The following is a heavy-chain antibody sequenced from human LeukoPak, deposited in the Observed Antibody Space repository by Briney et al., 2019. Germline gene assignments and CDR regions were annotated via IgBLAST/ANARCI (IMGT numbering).Heavy chain of an antibody. D-gene: IGHD3-22*01. CDR1: GFTFSDYY. V-gene: IGHV3-11*01. CDR3: ARSSTMKVVGLFDY. CDR2: ISSSGSTI. Sequence: GGSLRLSCAASGFTFSDYYMSWIRQAPGEGLEWVSYISSSGSTIYYADSVKGRFTISRDNAKNSLYLQMNSLRAEDTAVYYSARSSTMKVVGLFDYWGQGTLVTVSS. J-gene: IGHJ4*02.